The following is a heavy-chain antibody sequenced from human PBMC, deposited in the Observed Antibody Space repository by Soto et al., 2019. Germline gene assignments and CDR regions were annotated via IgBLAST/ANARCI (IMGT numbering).Heavy chain of an antibody. V-gene: IGHV3-48*03. CDR2: ISSSGSTI. D-gene: IGHD5-12*01. J-gene: IGHJ4*02. CDR1: GFTFSSYE. CDR3: ARGFSGYEPPPHY. Sequence: LRLSCAASGFTFSSYEMNWVRQAPGKGLEWVSYISSSGSTIYYADSVKGRFTISRDNAKNSLYLQMNSLRAEDTAVYYCARGFSGYEPPPHYWGQGTLVTVSS.